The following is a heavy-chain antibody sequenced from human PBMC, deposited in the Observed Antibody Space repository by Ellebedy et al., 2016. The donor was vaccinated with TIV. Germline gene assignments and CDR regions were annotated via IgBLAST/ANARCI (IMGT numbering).Heavy chain of an antibody. CDR1: GYTFTNYF. D-gene: IGHD3-22*01. Sequence: ASVKVSCKASGYTFTNYFLYWVRQAPGQGREWMGIINPTSGSSNYAQKFQGRVTMTRDTSTSTVYMVLSSLRSEDTAVYYCARGDNYYYDSSGYYYNYWGQGTLVTVSS. CDR3: ARGDNYYYDSSGYYYNY. CDR2: INPTSGSS. V-gene: IGHV1-46*01. J-gene: IGHJ4*02.